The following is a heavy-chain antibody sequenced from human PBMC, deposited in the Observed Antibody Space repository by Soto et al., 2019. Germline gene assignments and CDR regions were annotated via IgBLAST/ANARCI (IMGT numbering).Heavy chain of an antibody. CDR1: GFIFSDHY. J-gene: IGHJ4*02. CDR2: SRIKDYNYAT. V-gene: IGHV3-72*01. Sequence: EVQLVESGGSLVQPGGSLRLSCAASGFIFSDHYIDWVRQTPGKGLEWLGRSRIKDYNYATEYVASVKGRFTISRDVENNSVYLQMNSLKTEDTCVYYCARDEGGTYYHWGQGTLVTVSS. CDR3: ARDEGGTYYH. D-gene: IGHD1-26*01.